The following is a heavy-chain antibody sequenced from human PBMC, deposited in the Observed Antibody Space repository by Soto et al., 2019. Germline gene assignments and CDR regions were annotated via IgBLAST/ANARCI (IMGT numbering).Heavy chain of an antibody. CDR3: AKVSPSYGSDDN. J-gene: IGHJ4*02. CDR1: GFTFSSYG. V-gene: IGHV3-30*18. D-gene: IGHD3-10*01. Sequence: GGSLRLSCAASGFTFSSYGMHWVRQAPGKGLEWVAVISYDGSNKYYADSVKGRFTISRDNSKNTLYLQMNSLRAEDTAVYYCAKVSPSYGSDDNWGQGTLVTVSS. CDR2: ISYDGSNK.